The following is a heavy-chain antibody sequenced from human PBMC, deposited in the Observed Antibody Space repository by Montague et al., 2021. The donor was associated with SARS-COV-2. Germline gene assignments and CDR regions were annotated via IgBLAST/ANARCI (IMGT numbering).Heavy chain of an antibody. V-gene: IGHV3-23*01. D-gene: IGHD1-26*01. CDR1: GFNFSSYA. J-gene: IGHJ4*02. CDR3: AKDLWIRSYTDY. Sequence: SLRLSCAAPGFNFSSYAMSWVRQAPGKGLEWISGISGSGSSTYYADSVKGRFTISRDNSKNTLYLQMNSLRAEDTAVYYCAKDLWIRSYTDYWGQGTLVTVSS. CDR2: ISGSGSST.